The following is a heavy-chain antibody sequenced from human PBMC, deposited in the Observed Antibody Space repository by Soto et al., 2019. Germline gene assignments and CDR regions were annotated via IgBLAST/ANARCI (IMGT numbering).Heavy chain of an antibody. V-gene: IGHV4-31*03. CDR1: GGSISSGGYY. D-gene: IGHD5-18*01. J-gene: IGHJ6*02. Sequence: QVQLQESGPGLVKPSQTLSLTCTVSGGSISSGGYYWSWIRQHPGKGLEWIGYIYYSGSTYYNPSLKSRVTISVDTSKNQFSLKLSSVTAADTAVYYCARGLVIQLWRRGGMDVWGQGTTVTVSS. CDR2: IYYSGST. CDR3: ARGLVIQLWRRGGMDV.